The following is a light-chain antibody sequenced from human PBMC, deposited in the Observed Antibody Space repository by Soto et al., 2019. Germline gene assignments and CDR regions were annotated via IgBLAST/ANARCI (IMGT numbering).Light chain of an antibody. Sequence: CTGTSSDVGTYNFVSWYQQHPGKAPKFMIXDVTKRPSGVPDRFSGSKSGNTASLTISGLQAEDEADYYCCSYVGSYTSYVFGTGTKLTVL. V-gene: IGLV2-11*01. CDR3: CSYVGSYTSYV. J-gene: IGLJ1*01. CDR2: DVT. CDR1: SSDVGTYNF.